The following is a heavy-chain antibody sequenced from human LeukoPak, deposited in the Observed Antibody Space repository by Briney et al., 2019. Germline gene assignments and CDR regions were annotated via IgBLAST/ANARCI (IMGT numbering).Heavy chain of an antibody. J-gene: IGHJ5*02. CDR3: ARVDCSSTSCYIEVANWFDP. CDR2: ISSSGSTI. D-gene: IGHD2-2*02. Sequence: PGGSQRLSCAASGFTFSDYYMSWIRQAPGKGLEWVSYISSSGSTIYYADSVKGRFTISRDNAKNSLYLQMNSLRAEDTAVYYCARVDCSSTSCYIEVANWFDPWGQGTLVTVSS. CDR1: GFTFSDYY. V-gene: IGHV3-11*01.